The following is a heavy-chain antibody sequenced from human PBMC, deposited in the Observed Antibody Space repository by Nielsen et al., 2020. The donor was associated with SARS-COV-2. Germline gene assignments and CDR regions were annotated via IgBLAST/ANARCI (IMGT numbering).Heavy chain of an antibody. CDR2: ISYDGSNK. Sequence: GESLKISCAASGFTSSSYGMHWVRQAPGKGLEWVAVISYDGSNKYYADSVKGRFTISRDNSKNTLYLQMNSLRAEDTAVYYCAKCGEYYYYYMDVWGKGTTVTVSS. J-gene: IGHJ6*03. CDR3: AKCGEYYYYYMDV. D-gene: IGHD7-27*01. CDR1: GFTSSSYG. V-gene: IGHV3-30*18.